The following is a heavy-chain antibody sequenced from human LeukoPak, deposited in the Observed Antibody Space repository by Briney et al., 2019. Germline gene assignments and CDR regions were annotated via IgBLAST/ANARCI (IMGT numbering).Heavy chain of an antibody. Sequence: ASVKVSCKVSGYTLTELSMHWVRQAPGKGLEWMGGFDPEDGETIYAQKFQGRVTMTEDTSADTAYMELSSLRSEDTAVYYCATSSGHPHYFDYWGQGTLVTVSS. CDR3: ATSSGHPHYFDY. CDR1: GYTLTELS. J-gene: IGHJ4*02. D-gene: IGHD3-22*01. V-gene: IGHV1-24*01. CDR2: FDPEDGET.